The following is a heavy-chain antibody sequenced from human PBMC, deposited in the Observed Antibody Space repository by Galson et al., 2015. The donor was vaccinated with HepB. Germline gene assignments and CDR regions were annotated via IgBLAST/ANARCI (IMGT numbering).Heavy chain of an antibody. Sequence: SLRLSCAASGFTLSSYAMHWVRQAPGKGLEWVAVISYDGSNKYYADSVKGRFTISRDNSKNTLYLQMNSLRAEDTAVYYCARDAAYGSGSYYGMDVWGQGTTVTVSS. D-gene: IGHD3-10*01. CDR1: GFTLSSYA. V-gene: IGHV3-30*04. J-gene: IGHJ6*02. CDR2: ISYDGSNK. CDR3: ARDAAYGSGSYYGMDV.